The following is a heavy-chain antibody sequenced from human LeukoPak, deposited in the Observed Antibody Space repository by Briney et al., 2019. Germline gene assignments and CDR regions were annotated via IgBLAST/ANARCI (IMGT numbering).Heavy chain of an antibody. CDR3: ASGYYDSSGYPFDY. Sequence: SVKVSSKASGGTFSSYAISWVRQAPGQGLEWMGGIIPIFGTANYAQKFQGRVTITTDESTSTAYMELSSLRSEDTAVYYCASGYYDSSGYPFDYWGQGTLVTVSS. CDR1: GGTFSSYA. V-gene: IGHV1-69*05. D-gene: IGHD3-22*01. J-gene: IGHJ4*02. CDR2: IIPIFGTA.